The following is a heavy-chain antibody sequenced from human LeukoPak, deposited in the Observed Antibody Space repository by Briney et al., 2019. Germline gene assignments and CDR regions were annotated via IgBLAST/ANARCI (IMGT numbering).Heavy chain of an antibody. Sequence: SQTLSLTCAISGDSVSTNKAAWNWIRQSPSRGLEWLGRTYCRSKWYNDYAVSVKSRISINTDTSKNQLSLQLNSVTPADTAVYYCTRDELGGAAFNIWGQGTMVTVSS. CDR3: TRDELGGAAFNI. CDR2: TYCRSKWYN. J-gene: IGHJ3*02. D-gene: IGHD7-27*01. V-gene: IGHV6-1*01. CDR1: GDSVSTNKAA.